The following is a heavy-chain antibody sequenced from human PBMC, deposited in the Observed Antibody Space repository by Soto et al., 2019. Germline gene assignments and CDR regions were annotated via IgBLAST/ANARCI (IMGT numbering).Heavy chain of an antibody. J-gene: IGHJ4*02. V-gene: IGHV3-74*01. CDR3: ASETYRGFYFDY. D-gene: IGHD4-4*01. Sequence: GGSLRLSCAASGFTFTDYWTHWVRQAPGKGLGWVSRINSDGSRTSYADSVTGRFTIFRDKAKNTLYLQMTSLRVEDTALYDCASETYRGFYFDYWGQGPLVTVSS. CDR2: INSDGSRT. CDR1: GFTFTDYW.